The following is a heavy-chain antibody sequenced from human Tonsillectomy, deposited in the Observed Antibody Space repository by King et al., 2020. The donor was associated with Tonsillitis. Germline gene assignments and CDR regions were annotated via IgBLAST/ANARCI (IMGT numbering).Heavy chain of an antibody. CDR2: IYYSGST. Sequence: VQLQESGPGLVKPSQTLSLTCAVSGGSISSGGYSWSWVRQPPGKGLEWIGYIYYSGSTYYKPSLKSRATISIETSKNQFSLKLNSVTAADTAVYYCARGRWYGDYDNEGPYTWFDPWGQGTLVTVSS. D-gene: IGHD4-17*01. CDR3: ARGRWYGDYDNEGPYTWFDP. J-gene: IGHJ5*02. CDR1: GGSISSGGYS. V-gene: IGHV4-30-4*07.